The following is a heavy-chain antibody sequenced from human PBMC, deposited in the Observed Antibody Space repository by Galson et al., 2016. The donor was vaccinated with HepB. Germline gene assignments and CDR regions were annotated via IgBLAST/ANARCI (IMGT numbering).Heavy chain of an antibody. CDR1: GFTFTSYA. Sequence: SLRLSCAASGFTFTSYAMSWVRQAPGKGLEWVSSISGSGGRTYYAESVKGRFTIFTDNSKNTNTVYLQMNTLGVEDTAVYYWASPRGRYSIHTFDLWGQGTMVTVSS. D-gene: IGHD1-26*01. V-gene: IGHV3-23*01. CDR3: ASPRGRYSIHTFDL. CDR2: ISGSGGRT. J-gene: IGHJ3*01.